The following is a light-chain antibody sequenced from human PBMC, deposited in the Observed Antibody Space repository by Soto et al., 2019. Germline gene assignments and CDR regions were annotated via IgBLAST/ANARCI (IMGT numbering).Light chain of an antibody. Sequence: EIVLTQYPATLSLSPGERATLSCRASQSVSRDLAWYQQKPGQAPRLLIYDASNRATGIPARFSASGSGTDFTLTIGSLEPEDFAVYYCQQRSNSPYTFGQGTKLEIK. CDR3: QQRSNSPYT. V-gene: IGKV3-11*01. CDR2: DAS. J-gene: IGKJ2*01. CDR1: QSVSRD.